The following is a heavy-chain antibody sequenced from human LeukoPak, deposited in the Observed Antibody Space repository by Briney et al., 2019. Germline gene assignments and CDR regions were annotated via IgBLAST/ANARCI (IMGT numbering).Heavy chain of an antibody. CDR1: GYTFTGYY. D-gene: IGHD5-12*01. Sequence: ASVKVSCKASGYTFTGYYLHWMRQAPGQGLEWMGWINPNSGGTQYAQRFQGRVTMTRDTSITTAYMELSSLTSDDTAVYYCVRVYSGYENFDYWGQGTLVTVSS. V-gene: IGHV1-2*02. CDR2: INPNSGGT. J-gene: IGHJ4*02. CDR3: VRVYSGYENFDY.